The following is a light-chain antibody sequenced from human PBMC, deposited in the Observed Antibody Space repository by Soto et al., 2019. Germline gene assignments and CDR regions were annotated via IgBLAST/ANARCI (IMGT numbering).Light chain of an antibody. CDR1: QSVDTTF. V-gene: IGKV3-20*01. Sequence: ENVLTQSPGSLSLSPGQRATLSCRASQSVDTTFFAWYQKKPGQAPRLLIYGASKRATGIPDRFSGSGSGTDFPLIISRLAAEVVVVYYCQQYMSSVTFGQGTKVEIK. J-gene: IGKJ1*01. CDR2: GAS. CDR3: QQYMSSVT.